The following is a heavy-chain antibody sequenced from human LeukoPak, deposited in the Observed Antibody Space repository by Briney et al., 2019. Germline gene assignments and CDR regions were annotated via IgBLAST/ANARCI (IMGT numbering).Heavy chain of an antibody. V-gene: IGHV4-39*01. CDR3: ARLGPGGFGELTRYYYYMDV. Sequence: SETLSLTCTVSGGSISSSSYYWGWIRQPPGKELEWIGSIYYSGSTYYNPSLKSRVTISVDTSKNQFSLKLSSVTAADTAVYYCARLGPGGFGELTRYYYYMDVWGKGTTVTVSS. D-gene: IGHD3-10*01. CDR2: IYYSGST. CDR1: GGSISSSSYY. J-gene: IGHJ6*03.